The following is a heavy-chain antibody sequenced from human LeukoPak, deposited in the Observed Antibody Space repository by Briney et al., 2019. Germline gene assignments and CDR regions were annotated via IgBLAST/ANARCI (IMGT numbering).Heavy chain of an antibody. Sequence: GSLRLSCAASGFTFDDYTMNWVRQGPGKGLEWVSLICWYGDSTYYADSVKGRFTISRDNSKNSLYLQMNSLRTEDTALYYCAKDTSTYSYGSGSPNFDYWGQGTLVTVSS. V-gene: IGHV3-43*01. CDR3: AKDTSTYSYGSGSPNFDY. D-gene: IGHD3-10*01. J-gene: IGHJ4*02. CDR2: ICWYGDST. CDR1: GFTFDDYT.